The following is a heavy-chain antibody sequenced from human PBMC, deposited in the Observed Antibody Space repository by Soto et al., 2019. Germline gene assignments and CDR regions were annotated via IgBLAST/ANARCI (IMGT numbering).Heavy chain of an antibody. Sequence: ASVKVSCKASGYTFTSYCIHWVRQAPGQGLEWMGIINPDGGTTSYAQKFQDRITMTRDTSTSTLYMELSSLTSDDTAVYYCARDTSSWYRVDYWGQGSLVTVSS. J-gene: IGHJ4*02. V-gene: IGHV1-46*01. D-gene: IGHD6-13*01. CDR1: GYTFTSYC. CDR3: ARDTSSWYRVDY. CDR2: INPDGGTT.